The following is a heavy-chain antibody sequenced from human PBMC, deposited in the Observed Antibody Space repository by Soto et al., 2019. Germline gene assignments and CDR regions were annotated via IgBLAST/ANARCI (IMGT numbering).Heavy chain of an antibody. Sequence: GGSLRLSCAASRFTFSSYAMTWVRQAPGKGLEWVSAISGSGDTTYYADAVKGRFAISRDSSKYTLYLQMSSLRAEDTAVYYCARLGPYASGTYSFRHNRLDPWGQGTLVTVSS. V-gene: IGHV3-23*01. CDR2: ISGSGDTT. J-gene: IGHJ5*02. CDR3: ARLGPYASGTYSFRHNRLDP. CDR1: RFTFSSYA. D-gene: IGHD3-10*01.